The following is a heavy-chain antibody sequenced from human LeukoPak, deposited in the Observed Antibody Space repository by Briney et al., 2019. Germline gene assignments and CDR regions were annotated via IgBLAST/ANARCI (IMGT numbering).Heavy chain of an antibody. CDR3: ARGQSPRDWFDP. CDR1: GVSISSYY. J-gene: IGHJ5*02. CDR2: IYYSGST. V-gene: IGHV4-59*01. Sequence: SETLSLTCTVSGVSISSYYWNWIRQPPEKGLEWIGYIYYSGSTNYNPSLKGRVTISVDTSKNQFSLKLNSVTAADTAVYYCARGQSPRDWFDPWGQGTLVTVSS.